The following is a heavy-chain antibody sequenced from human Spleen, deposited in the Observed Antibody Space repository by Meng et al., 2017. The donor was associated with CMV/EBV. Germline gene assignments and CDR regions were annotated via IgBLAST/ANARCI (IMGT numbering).Heavy chain of an antibody. V-gene: IGHV1-2*02. CDR1: GYTFTGYY. Sequence: ASVKVSCKASGYTFTGYYLHWVRQAPGQGLEWMGWINPNSGGTNYAQKFQGRVTMTRDTSISTAYTELSRLRSDDTAVYYCAKDLVPAAVGQDAFDVWGQGTMVTVSS. CDR3: AKDLVPAAVGQDAFDV. D-gene: IGHD2-2*01. CDR2: INPNSGGT. J-gene: IGHJ3*01.